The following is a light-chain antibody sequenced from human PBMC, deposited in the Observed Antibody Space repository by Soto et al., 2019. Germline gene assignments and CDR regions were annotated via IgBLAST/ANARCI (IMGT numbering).Light chain of an antibody. J-gene: IGLJ1*01. CDR1: SSNIGAGYD. CDR2: GNS. Sequence: QSVLTQPPSVSGAPGQRVTISCTGSSSNIGAGYDVHWYQQLPGTAPKLLIYGNSNRPSGVPDRFSGSKPGTSASLAITGLQAEDEADYYCQSYDSSLSVYVFGTGTKLTVL. CDR3: QSYDSSLSVYV. V-gene: IGLV1-40*01.